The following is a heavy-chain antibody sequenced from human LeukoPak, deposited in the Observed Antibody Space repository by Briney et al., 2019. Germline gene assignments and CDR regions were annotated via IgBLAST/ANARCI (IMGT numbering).Heavy chain of an antibody. CDR1: GYRFTSYW. CDR3: ARREASANFDY. CDR2: IYPGDSDT. D-gene: IGHD2-15*01. J-gene: IGHJ4*02. Sequence: GESLKISCKGSGYRFTSYWIGWVRQMPGKGLEWMGIIYPGDSDTRYSPSFQGQVTISADRSVNTVYLQWDSLKASDTATYYCARREASANFDYWGQGTLVTVSS. V-gene: IGHV5-51*01.